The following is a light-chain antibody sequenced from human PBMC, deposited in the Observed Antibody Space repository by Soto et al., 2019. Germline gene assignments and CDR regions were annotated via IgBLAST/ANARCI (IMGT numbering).Light chain of an antibody. Sequence: EIVLTQSPGTLSLSPGERATLSCRPSKSVRSSYLAWYQQKPAQAPRLLIYGTSTRATGIPDRFSGSGSGTDFTLTISRLEPEDFAVYYCQQYGSSLYTFGQGTKLEIK. CDR2: GTS. CDR1: KSVRSSY. CDR3: QQYGSSLYT. J-gene: IGKJ2*01. V-gene: IGKV3-20*01.